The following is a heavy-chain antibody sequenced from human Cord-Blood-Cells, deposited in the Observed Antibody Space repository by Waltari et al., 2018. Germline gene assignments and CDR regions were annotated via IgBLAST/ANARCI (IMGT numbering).Heavy chain of an antibody. CDR2: IKQDGSEK. Sequence: ELQLVESGGGLVQPGGCLRLHCAAAGFTVSRLWINWLREAPGKGLGWVANIKQDGSEKYYVDSVKGRFAISRDNAKNSLYLQMNSLRAEDTAVYYCVRDRSIWSGYYEVWFDPWGQGTLVTVSS. J-gene: IGHJ5*02. D-gene: IGHD3-3*01. CDR1: GFTVSRLW. CDR3: VRDRSIWSGYYEVWFDP. V-gene: IGHV3-7*01.